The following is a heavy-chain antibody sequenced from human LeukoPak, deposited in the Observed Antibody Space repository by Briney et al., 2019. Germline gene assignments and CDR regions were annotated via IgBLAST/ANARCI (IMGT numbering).Heavy chain of an antibody. CDR3: AHSMVRGVIGWYYFDY. Sequence: SGPTLVKPTQTLALTCTFSGFSLSTSGVGVGWIRQPPGKALEWLALIYWNGDKRYSPSLKSRLTITKDTSKNQVVLTMTNMDPVDTATYYCAHSMVRGVIGWYYFDYWGQGTLVTVSS. V-gene: IGHV2-5*01. J-gene: IGHJ4*02. D-gene: IGHD3-10*01. CDR1: GFSLSTSGVG. CDR2: IYWNGDK.